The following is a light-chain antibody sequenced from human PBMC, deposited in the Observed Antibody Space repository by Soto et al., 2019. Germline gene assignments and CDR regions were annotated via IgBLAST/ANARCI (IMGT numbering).Light chain of an antibody. V-gene: IGLV2-14*01. J-gene: IGLJ1*01. Sequence: QSVLTQPASVSGSPGQSITSSCTGTGSDVGGYDYVSWYQQHPGKAPKLMIFEVTNRPSGVSNRFSGSKSGNTASLTISGLRPEDEADYYCSSFRSTSSLPYVFGTGTKVTVL. CDR3: SSFRSTSSLPYV. CDR1: GSDVGGYDY. CDR2: EVT.